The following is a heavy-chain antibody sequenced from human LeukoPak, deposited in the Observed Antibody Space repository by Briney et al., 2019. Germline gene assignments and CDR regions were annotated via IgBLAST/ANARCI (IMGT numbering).Heavy chain of an antibody. CDR2: INTDGSST. CDR1: GFTFSSYH. CDR3: ARDYVTTGGFDY. V-gene: IGHV3-74*01. D-gene: IGHD4-17*01. J-gene: IGHJ4*02. Sequence: GGSLRLSCAASGFTFSSYHIHWVRQAPGKWLVRVSRINTDGSSTTYADSGKGRFTISRDNAKNTLFLQMNSLRAEDTAVYFCARDYVTTGGFDYWGQGTLVTVSS.